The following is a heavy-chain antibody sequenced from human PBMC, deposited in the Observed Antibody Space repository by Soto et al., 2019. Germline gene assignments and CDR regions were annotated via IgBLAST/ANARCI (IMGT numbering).Heavy chain of an antibody. V-gene: IGHV3-23*01. CDR2: ISGSGSPT. CDR3: ARDMSGGTYNYYYGMDV. CDR1: GFSFSSYA. Sequence: EVQLLESGGGLGQPGGSLRLSCAASGFSFSSYAMTWVRQAPGRGLQWVSAISGSGSPTYYADSVKGRFTISRDNSKNTLYQQMNSLRADDTAVYYCARDMSGGTYNYYYGMDVWGQGTTVTVS. J-gene: IGHJ6*02. D-gene: IGHD1-26*01.